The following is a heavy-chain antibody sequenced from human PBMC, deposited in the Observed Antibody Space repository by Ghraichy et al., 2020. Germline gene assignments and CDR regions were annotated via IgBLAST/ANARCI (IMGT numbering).Heavy chain of an antibody. D-gene: IGHD2-21*02. CDR3: AKYKGGETGCNGDCYPDY. J-gene: IGHJ4*02. V-gene: IGHV3-23*01. Sequence: GGSLRLSCAASGFSFSTYAMSWVRQAPGKGLQWLSDISGNGGRTNYADSVKGRFTISRDNSDNRLYLQMHSLRDEDMGVYYCAKYKGGETGCNGDCYPDYWGQGTLVTVSS. CDR2: ISGNGGRT. CDR1: GFSFSTYA.